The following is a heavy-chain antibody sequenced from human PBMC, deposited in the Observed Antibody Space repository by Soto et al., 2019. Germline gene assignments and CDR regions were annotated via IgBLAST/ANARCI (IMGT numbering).Heavy chain of an antibody. J-gene: IGHJ6*02. CDR1: GYTFTSYG. CDR2: ISAYNGNT. D-gene: IGHD3-16*01. CDR3: ARSPRFGPLDGMDV. V-gene: IGHV1-18*04. Sequence: QVQLVQSGAEVKKPGASVKVSCKASGYTFTSYGISWVRQAPGQGLEWMGWISAYNGNTNYAQKFQGWVTMTRDTSISTAYMELSRLRSDDTAVYYCARSPRFGPLDGMDVWGQGTTVTVSS.